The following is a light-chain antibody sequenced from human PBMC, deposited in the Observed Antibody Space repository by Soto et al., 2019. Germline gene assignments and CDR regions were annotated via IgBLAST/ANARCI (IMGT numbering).Light chain of an antibody. CDR2: EVS. Sequence: QTALTQPPSASGYPGQSVTISCTGTSSDVGGGYNYVSWYQHHPGKVPKLMIYEVSKRPSGVPDRFYGSKSGNTASLTVSGLQAEDEADYFCSSYAGNNNLIFGGGTKVTVL. V-gene: IGLV2-8*01. J-gene: IGLJ2*01. CDR1: SSDVGGGYNY. CDR3: SSYAGNNNLI.